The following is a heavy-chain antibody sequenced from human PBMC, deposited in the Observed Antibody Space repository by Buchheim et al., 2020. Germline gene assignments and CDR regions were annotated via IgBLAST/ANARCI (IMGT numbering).Heavy chain of an antibody. J-gene: IGHJ4*02. V-gene: IGHV1-46*01. CDR3: AGEIPSTSYFDY. D-gene: IGHD2-21*01. CDR2: ISPSGGVT. CDR1: GNTFSNHY. Sequence: QVQLVQSGTEVKKPGASVKISCKASGNTFSNHYIHWVRQAPGQGLEWMGVISPSGGVTSYAQKFQGRLTVTKDTSTSTVYMELNSLSSEETAEYYCAGEIPSTSYFDYWGQGAL.